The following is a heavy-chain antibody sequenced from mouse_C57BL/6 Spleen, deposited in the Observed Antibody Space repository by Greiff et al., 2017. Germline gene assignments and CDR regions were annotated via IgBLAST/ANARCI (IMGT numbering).Heavy chain of an antibody. CDR1: GYTFTSYW. V-gene: IGHV1-69*01. J-gene: IGHJ4*01. CDR2: IDPSDSYT. CDR3: ARKGPNYYAMDY. Sequence: QVQLQQPGAELVMPGASVKLSCKASGYTFTSYWMHWVKQRPGQGLEWIGEIDPSDSYTNYNQKFKGKSTLTVDKSSSTAYMQLISLTSEDSAVYYCARKGPNYYAMDYWGQGTSVTVSS.